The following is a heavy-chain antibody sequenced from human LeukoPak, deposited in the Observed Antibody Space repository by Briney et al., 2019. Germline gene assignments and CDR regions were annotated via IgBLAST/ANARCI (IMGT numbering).Heavy chain of an antibody. CDR1: GGSISSGSYY. V-gene: IGHV4-61*02. D-gene: IGHD4-23*01. J-gene: IGHJ4*02. CDR3: ARAIRGGNYDY. Sequence: SQTLSLTCTVSGGSISSGSYYWSWIRPAAGQGLEWIGRIYTSGSTNYNPSLKSRVTISVDTSKNQFSLKLSSVTAADTAVYYCARAIRGGNYDYWGQGTLVTVSS. CDR2: IYTSGST.